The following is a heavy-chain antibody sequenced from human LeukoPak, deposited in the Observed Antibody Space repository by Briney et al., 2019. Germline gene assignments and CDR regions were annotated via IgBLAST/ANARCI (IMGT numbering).Heavy chain of an antibody. J-gene: IGHJ6*02. CDR3: ARYNWNDGYYYGMDV. Sequence: GGSLRLSCAASGFTFISNYMSWFRQAPGRGLEWVSVIYSGGSTYYADSVKGRFTISRHNSKNTLYLQMNSLRAEDTAVYYCARYNWNDGYYYGMDVWGQGTTVTVSS. V-gene: IGHV3-53*04. CDR2: IYSGGST. CDR1: GFTFISNY. D-gene: IGHD1-1*01.